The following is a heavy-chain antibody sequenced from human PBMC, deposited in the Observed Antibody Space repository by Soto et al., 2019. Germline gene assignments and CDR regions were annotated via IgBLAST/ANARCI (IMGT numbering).Heavy chain of an antibody. D-gene: IGHD6-19*01. J-gene: IGHJ4*02. Sequence: GGSLRLSCAASGFTFSSYARSWVRQAPGKGLEWVSAISGSGGSTYYADSVKGRFTISRENSKNTLFPQMNSLRAEATAVSYCAKLYSFYSCGWYYFDYWGQGTLVTVSS. CDR3: AKLYSFYSCGWYYFDY. CDR1: GFTFSSYA. CDR2: ISGSGGST. V-gene: IGHV3-23*01.